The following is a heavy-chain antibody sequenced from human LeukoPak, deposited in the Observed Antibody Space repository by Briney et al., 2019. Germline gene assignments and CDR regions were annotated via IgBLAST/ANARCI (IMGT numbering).Heavy chain of an antibody. CDR3: ARDPRMERHYYFDY. V-gene: IGHV1-18*01. CDR2: VSAYNGNT. D-gene: IGHD1-1*01. Sequence: ASVKVSCKASGYTFTSYGISWVRQAPGQGLEWMGWVSAYNGNTNYSQKLQGRVTMTTDTSTSTAYMELRSLRSDDTAVYYCARDPRMERHYYFDYWGQGTLVTVSS. CDR1: GYTFTSYG. J-gene: IGHJ4*02.